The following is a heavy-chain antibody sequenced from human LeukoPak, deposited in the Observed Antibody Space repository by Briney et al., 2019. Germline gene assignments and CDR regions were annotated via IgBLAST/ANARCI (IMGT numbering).Heavy chain of an antibody. CDR2: ISGSGGST. CDR3: AKQLMVRGEGLDY. CDR1: GFTFSSYA. Sequence: GESLRLSCAASGFTFSSYAMSWVRQAPGKGLEWVSAISGSGGSTYYADSVKGRFTISRDNSKNTLYLQMNSLRAEDTAVYYCAKQLMVRGEGLDYWGQGTLVTVSS. J-gene: IGHJ4*02. D-gene: IGHD3-10*01. V-gene: IGHV3-23*01.